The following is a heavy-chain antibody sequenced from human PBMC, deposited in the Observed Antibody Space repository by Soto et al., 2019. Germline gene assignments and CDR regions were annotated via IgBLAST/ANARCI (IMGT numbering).Heavy chain of an antibody. Sequence: PGGSLRLSCAASGFTFDDYAMHWVRQAPEKGLEWVSGISWNSGSIGYADSVKGRFTISRDNAKNSLYLQMNSLRAEDTALYYCAKTRVSLYNGYDAGAFAIWGQGTMVTVSS. D-gene: IGHD5-12*01. J-gene: IGHJ3*02. CDR2: ISWNSGSI. CDR1: GFTFDDYA. CDR3: AKTRVSLYNGYDAGAFAI. V-gene: IGHV3-9*01.